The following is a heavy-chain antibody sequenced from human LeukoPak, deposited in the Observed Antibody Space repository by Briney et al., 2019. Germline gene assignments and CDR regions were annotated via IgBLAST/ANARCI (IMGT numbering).Heavy chain of an antibody. Sequence: SETLSLTCTFSGGSISTYYWSLIRQSPGKGLEWIADISASGGTNYNPSLESRVTVSIDSSKNQFSLKLSSVTVEHQDSVSSTQSPPNSAWYERWFDHWGQGTLVTVPS. V-gene: IGHV4-4*08. CDR2: ISASGGT. CDR1: GGSISTYY. CDR3: TQSPPNSAWYERWFDH. D-gene: IGHD6-19*01. J-gene: IGHJ5*02.